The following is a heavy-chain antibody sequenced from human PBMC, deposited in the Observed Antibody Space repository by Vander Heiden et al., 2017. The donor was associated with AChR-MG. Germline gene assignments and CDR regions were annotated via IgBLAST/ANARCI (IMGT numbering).Heavy chain of an antibody. D-gene: IGHD4-17*01. V-gene: IGHV3-23*01. CDR1: GFTFGSYA. CDR3: VKSSEDFGDSRSDY. CDR2: ISSSGGKT. J-gene: IGHJ4*02. Sequence: EVQLLESGGGLVQTGGSLRLSCAASGFTFGSYAMSWVRQAPGKGLEWVSVISSSGGKTYYADSVKGRFTISRDNSKNTLYLQMNSLRAEDTAIYYCVKSSEDFGDSRSDYWGQGTLVTVSS.